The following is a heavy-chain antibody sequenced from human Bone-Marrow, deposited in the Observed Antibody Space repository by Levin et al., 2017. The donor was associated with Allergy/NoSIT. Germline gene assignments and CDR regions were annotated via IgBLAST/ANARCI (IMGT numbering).Heavy chain of an antibody. J-gene: IGHJ4*02. Sequence: AGGSLRLSCAASGFTVSSNYMSWVRQAPGKGLEWVSVIYSGGSTFYADSVKGRFTISRDNSKNTLYLQMNSLRAEDTAVYYCARGDKNYYFDSWGQGTLVTVSS. V-gene: IGHV3-66*01. CDR1: GFTVSSNY. CDR3: ARGDKNYYFDS. CDR2: IYSGGST. D-gene: IGHD5-24*01.